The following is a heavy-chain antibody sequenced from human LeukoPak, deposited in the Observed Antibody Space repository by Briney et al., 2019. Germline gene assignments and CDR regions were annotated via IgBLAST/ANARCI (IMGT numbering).Heavy chain of an antibody. CDR2: INHSGST. CDR3: ARGVLIDY. J-gene: IGHJ4*02. V-gene: IGHV4-34*01. CDR1: GGSFSGYY. Sequence: SQTLSLTCAVYGGSFSGYYWSWIRQPPGKGLEWIGEINHSGSTNYNPSLKSRVTISVDTSKNQFSLKLSSVTAADTAVYYCARGVLIDYWGQGTLVTVSS.